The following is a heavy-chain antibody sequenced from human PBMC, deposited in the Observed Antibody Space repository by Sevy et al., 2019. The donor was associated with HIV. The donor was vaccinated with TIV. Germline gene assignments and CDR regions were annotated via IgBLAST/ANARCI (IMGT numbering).Heavy chain of an antibody. CDR3: ARDRGSGSFDY. D-gene: IGHD3-10*01. V-gene: IGHV3-21*01. J-gene: IGHJ4*02. CDR2: ISSSSSYI. Sequence: RGCLRLSCAASGFTFSSYSMNWVRQAPGKGLEWVSSISSSSSYIYYADSVKGRFTISRVNAKNSLYLQMNSLRAEDTAVHYCARDRGSGSFDYWGQGTLVIVSS. CDR1: GFTFSSYS.